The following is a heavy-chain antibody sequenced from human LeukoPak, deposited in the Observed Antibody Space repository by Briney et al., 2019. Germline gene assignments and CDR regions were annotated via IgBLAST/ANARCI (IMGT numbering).Heavy chain of an antibody. CDR3: ARDNYYDSSGYLEY. Sequence: PGRSLRLSCAASGFTFSSYAMHWVRQAPGKGLEWVAVISYDGSNKYYADSVKGRFTISRDNSKNTLYLQMNSLRAEDTAVYYCARDNYYDSSGYLEYWGQGTLVTVS. J-gene: IGHJ4*02. CDR1: GFTFSSYA. V-gene: IGHV3-30-3*01. CDR2: ISYDGSNK. D-gene: IGHD3-22*01.